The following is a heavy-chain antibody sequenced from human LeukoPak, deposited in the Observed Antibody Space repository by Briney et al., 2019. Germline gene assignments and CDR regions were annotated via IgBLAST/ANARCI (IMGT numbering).Heavy chain of an antibody. J-gene: IGHJ4*02. CDR2: IYDSGST. Sequence: SETLSLTCTVSGGSIRSSYYYWGWIRQPPGKGLEWIGSIYDSGSTNYNPSLKSRVTISIDTSKNQFSLRLSSVTAADTAVYYCARGAAGYSYGWGQGILVTVSS. CDR1: GGSIRSSYYY. CDR3: ARGAAGYSYG. D-gene: IGHD5-18*01. V-gene: IGHV4-39*07.